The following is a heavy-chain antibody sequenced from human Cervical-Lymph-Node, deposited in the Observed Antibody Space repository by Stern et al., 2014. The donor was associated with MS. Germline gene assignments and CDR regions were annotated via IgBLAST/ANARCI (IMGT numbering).Heavy chain of an antibody. Sequence: VHLVESGGGVVQPGRSLRLSCAASGFPFSNYGMHWVRQAPGKGLEWLAVIWYDGNKKYYADSVKGRFTISRDNSKNTLFLQMSSLTAEDTALYYCARGNWNYEGMGYWGQGTLVTVSS. J-gene: IGHJ4*02. CDR1: GFPFSNYG. CDR3: ARGNWNYEGMGY. D-gene: IGHD1-7*01. V-gene: IGHV3-33*01. CDR2: IWYDGNKK.